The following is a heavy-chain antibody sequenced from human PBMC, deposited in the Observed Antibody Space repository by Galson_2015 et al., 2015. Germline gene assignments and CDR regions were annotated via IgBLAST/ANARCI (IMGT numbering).Heavy chain of an antibody. Sequence: SVKVSCKASGYTFTSYDINWVRQATGQGLEWMGWMNPNSGNTGYAQKFQGRVTMTRNTSISTAYMELSSLRSEDTAVYYCARVGGSSGWYVLSVWGQGTLVTVSS. CDR2: MNPNSGNT. J-gene: IGHJ4*02. CDR1: GYTFTSYD. D-gene: IGHD6-19*01. CDR3: ARVGGSSGWYVLSV. V-gene: IGHV1-8*01.